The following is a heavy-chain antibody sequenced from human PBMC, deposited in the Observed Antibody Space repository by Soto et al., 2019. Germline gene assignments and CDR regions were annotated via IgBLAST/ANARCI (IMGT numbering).Heavy chain of an antibody. V-gene: IGHV4-4*07. CDR1: ATSLNTSY. J-gene: IGHJ6*02. CDR2: IYTSAST. D-gene: IGHD6-13*01. CDR3: ANGREEGYSIYYGMDV. Sequence: VSATSLNTSYWSWIRQPAWRGLEWMGRIYTSASTNYSPSLQGRVTLSVDTSKNQVSLKLTSVTAAHTPIYYCANGREEGYSIYYGMDVWGQGATVTVSS.